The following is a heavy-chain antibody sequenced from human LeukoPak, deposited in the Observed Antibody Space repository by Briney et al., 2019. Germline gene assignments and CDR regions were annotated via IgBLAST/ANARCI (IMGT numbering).Heavy chain of an antibody. J-gene: IGHJ4*02. Sequence: PGGSLRLSCAASGFTFSSYGMRWVRQAPGKGLEWVAFIRYDGSNKYYADSVKGRFTISRDNSKNTLYLQMNSLRAEDTAVYYCAKDLSSSWYYFDYWGQGTLVTVSS. CDR1: GFTFSSYG. CDR3: AKDLSSSWYYFDY. CDR2: IRYDGSNK. D-gene: IGHD6-13*01. V-gene: IGHV3-30*02.